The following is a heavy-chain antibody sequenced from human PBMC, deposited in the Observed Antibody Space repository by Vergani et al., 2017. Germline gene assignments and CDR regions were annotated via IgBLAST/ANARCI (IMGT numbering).Heavy chain of an antibody. D-gene: IGHD6-19*01. Sequence: QVPLVPSGAAVKKPGASVKVSCKASGYTFTSYYMHWVRQAPGQGLEWMGIINPSGGSTSLAQKVQGRVTMTRDTSTSTVYMELSSLRSEDTAVYYCARVAPTGGQQWLDGLDAFAIWGQGKMVTVSS. J-gene: IGHJ3*02. CDR1: GYTFTSYY. CDR3: ARVAPTGGQQWLDGLDAFAI. CDR2: INPSGGST. V-gene: IGHV1-46*01.